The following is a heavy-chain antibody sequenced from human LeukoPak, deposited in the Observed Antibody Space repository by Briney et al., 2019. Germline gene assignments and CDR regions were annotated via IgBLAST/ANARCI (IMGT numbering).Heavy chain of an antibody. CDR2: IYYSGST. D-gene: IGHD3-22*01. CDR3: ARNYYYDSSGYSYFDY. V-gene: IGHV4-59*01. Sequence: SETLSLTCTVSGGSISSYYWSWIRQPPGKGLEWIGYIYYSGSTNYNPSLKSRVTISVDTSKNQFSLKLSSVTAAGTAVYYCARNYYYDSSGYSYFDYWGQGTLVPVSS. J-gene: IGHJ4*02. CDR1: GGSISSYY.